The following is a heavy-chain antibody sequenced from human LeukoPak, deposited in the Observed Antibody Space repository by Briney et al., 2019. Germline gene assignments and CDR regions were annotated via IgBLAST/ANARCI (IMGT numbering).Heavy chain of an antibody. D-gene: IGHD3-10*01. J-gene: IGHJ6*02. CDR1: GYTFTSYG. V-gene: IGHV1-3*01. CDR3: ARVVTMVRGMDV. CDR2: INAGNGNT. Sequence: ASVKASCKASGYTFTSYGISWVRQAPGQRLEWMGWINAGNGNTKYSQKFQGKVTITRDTSASTAYMELSSLRSEDTAVYYCARVVTMVRGMDVWGQGTTVTVSS.